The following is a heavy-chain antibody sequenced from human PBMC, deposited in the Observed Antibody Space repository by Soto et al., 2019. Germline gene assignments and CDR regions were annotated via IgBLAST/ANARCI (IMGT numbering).Heavy chain of an antibody. CDR2: FYHSGST. Sequence: SETLSLTCAVSGHSISSGYYWRWIRQPPGKGLEWIGSFYHSGSTYYNPSLMSRVTISVDTSKNQFSLKLSSVTAADTAVYYCARGEYYGSGNYFDYWGQGTLVACSS. D-gene: IGHD3-10*01. V-gene: IGHV4-38-2*01. CDR1: GHSISSGYY. J-gene: IGHJ4*02. CDR3: ARGEYYGSGNYFDY.